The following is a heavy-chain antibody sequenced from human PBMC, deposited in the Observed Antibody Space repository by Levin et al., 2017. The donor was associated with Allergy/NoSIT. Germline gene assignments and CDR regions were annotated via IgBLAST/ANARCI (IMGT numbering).Heavy chain of an antibody. D-gene: IGHD4-17*01. Sequence: QTGGSLRLSCAASGFTFSSYAMSWVRQAPGKGLEWVSAISGSGGSTYYADSVKGRFTISRDNSKNTLYLQMNSLRAEDTAVYYCAKDSLYGDYPNWYFDLWGRGTLVTVSS. CDR1: GFTFSSYA. CDR3: AKDSLYGDYPNWYFDL. J-gene: IGHJ2*01. V-gene: IGHV3-23*01. CDR2: ISGSGGST.